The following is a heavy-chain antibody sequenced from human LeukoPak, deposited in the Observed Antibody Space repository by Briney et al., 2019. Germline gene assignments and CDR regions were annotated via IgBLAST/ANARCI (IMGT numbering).Heavy chain of an antibody. Sequence: SSETLSLTCTVSGGSITSNNYYWSWIRQPPGKGLEWIGYIYYSGITYYNPSLKSRVSVSGDTSKNQFSLRLSSVTAADTAAYYCASLDLTYYFDYWGQGTLVTVSS. CDR3: ASLDLTYYFDY. V-gene: IGHV4-30-4*01. CDR1: GGSITSNNYY. D-gene: IGHD3/OR15-3a*01. CDR2: IYYSGIT. J-gene: IGHJ4*02.